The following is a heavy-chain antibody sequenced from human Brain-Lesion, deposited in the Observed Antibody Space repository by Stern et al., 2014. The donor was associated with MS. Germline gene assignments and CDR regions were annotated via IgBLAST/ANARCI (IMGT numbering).Heavy chain of an antibody. Sequence: QLQLQESGPGLVKPSETLSLTCTVSYDSISRYYWTWLRQPPGKGLEWIGYINYRRNPNSNPALYRRGTISVDTSKNQFSLKLTSVTAADTAVYYCARSFSDYHDSTPGYWGQGTLVTVSS. CDR3: ARSFSDYHDSTPGY. CDR2: INYRRNP. CDR1: YDSISRYY. V-gene: IGHV4-59*01. D-gene: IGHD3-22*01. J-gene: IGHJ4*02.